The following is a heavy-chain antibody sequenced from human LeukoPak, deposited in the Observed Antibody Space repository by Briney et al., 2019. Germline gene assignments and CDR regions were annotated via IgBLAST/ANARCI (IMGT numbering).Heavy chain of an antibody. D-gene: IGHD5-24*01. CDR2: IYYSGST. V-gene: IGHV4-39*07. CDR3: ARVEGVERWIYNYYMDV. CDR1: GGSISSSSYY. J-gene: IGHJ6*03. Sequence: SETLSLTCTVSGGSISSSSYYWGWIRQPPGKGLEWIGSIYYSGSTYYNPSLKSRVTVSVDTSKNQFSLKLSSVTAADTAVYYCARVEGVERWIYNYYMDVWGKGTTVTVSS.